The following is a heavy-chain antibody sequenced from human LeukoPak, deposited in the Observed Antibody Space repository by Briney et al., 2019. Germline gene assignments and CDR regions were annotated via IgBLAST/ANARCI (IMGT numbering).Heavy chain of an antibody. V-gene: IGHV3-48*01. CDR1: GFTFSSYS. CDR3: AKPQEPDLWVPDF. Sequence: GGSLRLSCAAYGFTFSSYSMNWVRQAPGKGLEWVSSISSSGVTVGYADSVKGRFTISRDNSKNTLYLQMNSLRPEDTAVYYCAKPQEPDLWVPDFWGQGTLVTVFS. CDR2: ISSSGVTV. J-gene: IGHJ4*02. D-gene: IGHD3-3*01.